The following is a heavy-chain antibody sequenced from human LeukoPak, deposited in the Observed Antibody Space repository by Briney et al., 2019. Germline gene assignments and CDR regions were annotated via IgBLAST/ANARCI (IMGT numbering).Heavy chain of an antibody. J-gene: IGHJ6*03. CDR2: IYSTGNT. D-gene: IGHD3-3*01. V-gene: IGHV4-59*01. CDR3: ATCSVRDNYFWGGYYYMDL. Sequence: PSETLSLTCTVSGGSISNYYWSWIRQPPGKGLEWIGYIYSTGNTNYNPSLKSRITMSVDTSKNQFSLRLSSVTAADTAVYYCATCSVRDNYFWGGYYYMDLWGNGTTVTVSS. CDR1: GGSISNYY.